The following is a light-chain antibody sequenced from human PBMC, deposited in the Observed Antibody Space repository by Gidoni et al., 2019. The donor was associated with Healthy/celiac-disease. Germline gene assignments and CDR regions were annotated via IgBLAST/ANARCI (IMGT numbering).Light chain of an antibody. CDR3: QQRDNWLWT. V-gene: IGKV3-11*01. CDR2: DAS. J-gene: IGKJ1*01. CDR1: QIVSSY. Sequence: EIALTQSPATLSLSPGERASLSCRASQIVSSYLAWYQQKPGQAPRLLIYDASNRATGIPARFSGSGSVTDFTITISSLAPEDFALYYCQQRDNWLWTFGQGTKVEIK.